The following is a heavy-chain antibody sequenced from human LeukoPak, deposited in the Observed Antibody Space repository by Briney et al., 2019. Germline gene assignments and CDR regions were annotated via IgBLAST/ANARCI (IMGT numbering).Heavy chain of an antibody. J-gene: IGHJ3*01. CDR2: ISYDGRNK. D-gene: IGHD2-15*01. CDR1: GFTFNNHH. Sequence: GGSLRLSCAASGFTFNNHHMHWVRQAPGKGLEWVAGISYDGRNKYYADSVKGRFTISRDNSKNTLNLQMNSLRTEDTAVYYCAKPRDIDSWAFDVWGQGTMVTVS. CDR3: AKPRDIDSWAFDV. V-gene: IGHV3-30*18.